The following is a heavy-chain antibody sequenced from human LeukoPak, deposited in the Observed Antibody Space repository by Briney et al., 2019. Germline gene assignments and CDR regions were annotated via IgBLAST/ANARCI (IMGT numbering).Heavy chain of an antibody. V-gene: IGHV1-46*01. J-gene: IGHJ4*02. CDR2: INPSGGST. D-gene: IGHD3-16*02. CDR1: GYTFTSYY. CDR3: ASSLWGELSLGDY. Sequence: ASVNVSCKASGYTFTSYYMHWVRQAPGQGLEWMGIINPSGGSTSYAQKFQGRVTMTRDTSTSTVYMELSSLRSEDTAVYYCASSLWGELSLGDYWGQGTLVTVSS.